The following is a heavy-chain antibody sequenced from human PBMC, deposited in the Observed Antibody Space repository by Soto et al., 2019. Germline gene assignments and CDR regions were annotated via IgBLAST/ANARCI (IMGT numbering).Heavy chain of an antibody. V-gene: IGHV1-69*12. D-gene: IGHD6-13*01. Sequence: QVQLVQSGAEVKKPGSSVKVSCKASGSTFSSYTISWVRQAPGQGLEWMGGIIPSFGAANYAQRFQARVTITADQSTSTAYMELGSLRSEDTAVYYCARLAVAGTVVYWGQGTLVTVSS. J-gene: IGHJ4*02. CDR2: IIPSFGAA. CDR3: ARLAVAGTVVY. CDR1: GSTFSSYT.